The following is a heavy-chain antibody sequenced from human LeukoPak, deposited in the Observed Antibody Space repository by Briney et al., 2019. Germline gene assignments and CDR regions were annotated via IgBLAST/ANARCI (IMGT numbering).Heavy chain of an antibody. CDR1: GYTFTSYG. CDR2: INPNSGGT. J-gene: IGHJ5*02. V-gene: IGHV1-2*02. D-gene: IGHD5-24*01. Sequence: ASVKVSCKASGYTFTSYGISWVRQAPGQGLEWMGWINPNSGGTNYAQKFQGRVTMTRDTSISTAYMELSRLRSDDTAVYYCAREADGWFDPWGQGTLVTVSS. CDR3: AREADGWFDP.